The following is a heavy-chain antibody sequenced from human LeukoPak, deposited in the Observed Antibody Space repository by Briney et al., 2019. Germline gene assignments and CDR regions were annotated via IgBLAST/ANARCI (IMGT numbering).Heavy chain of an antibody. CDR1: GFTFSTYA. V-gene: IGHV3-30*04. CDR3: AKGDIVATIPNNWFDP. D-gene: IGHD5-12*01. Sequence: PGGSLRLSCAASGFTFSTYAMHWVRQAPGKGLEWVAVISYDGSSKYYADSVKGRFTISRDNSKNTLYLQMNSLRAEDTAVYYCAKGDIVATIPNNWFDPWGQGTLVTVSS. J-gene: IGHJ5*02. CDR2: ISYDGSSK.